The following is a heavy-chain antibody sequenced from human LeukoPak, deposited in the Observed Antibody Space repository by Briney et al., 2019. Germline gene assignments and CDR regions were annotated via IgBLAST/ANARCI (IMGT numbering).Heavy chain of an antibody. V-gene: IGHV4-59*08. J-gene: IGHJ6*02. CDR3: ARQHCSGGSCYSGGDHGMDV. CDR2: IYHSGST. Sequence: SETLSLTCTVSGGSINNYYWSWIRKPPGKGLEWIGYIYHSGSTNYNPSLKSRVTISVDRSKNQFSLKLSSVTAADTAVYYCARQHCSGGSCYSGGDHGMDVWGQGTTVTVSS. CDR1: GGSINNYY. D-gene: IGHD2-15*01.